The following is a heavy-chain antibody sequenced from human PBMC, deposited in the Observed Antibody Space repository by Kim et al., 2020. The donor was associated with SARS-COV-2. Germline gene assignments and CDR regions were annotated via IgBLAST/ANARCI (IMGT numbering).Heavy chain of an antibody. D-gene: IGHD6-13*01. CDR3: ARASSSWYPLYNWFDP. Sequence: SVKGRFTISRDNAKNSLYLQMNSLRAEDTAVYYCARASSSWYPLYNWFDPWGQGTLVTVSS. J-gene: IGHJ5*02. V-gene: IGHV3-11*01.